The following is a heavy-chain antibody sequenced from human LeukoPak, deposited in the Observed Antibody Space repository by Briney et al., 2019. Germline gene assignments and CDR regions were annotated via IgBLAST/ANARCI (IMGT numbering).Heavy chain of an antibody. V-gene: IGHV4-38-2*02. CDR1: DYSFTSGYY. D-gene: IGHD3-10*01. Sequence: SETLSLTCTVSDYSFTSGYYWDWIRQPPGKGLEWIGSIFYSGSTYYNPSLKSPVTISADMSKNYFSLRLSSVTAADTATYYCARHRRYYGSGSYYSDFDSWGQGILVTVSS. J-gene: IGHJ4*02. CDR3: ARHRRYYGSGSYYSDFDS. CDR2: IFYSGST.